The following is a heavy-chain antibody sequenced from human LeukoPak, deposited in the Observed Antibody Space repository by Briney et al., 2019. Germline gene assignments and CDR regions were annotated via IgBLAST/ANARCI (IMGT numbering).Heavy chain of an antibody. V-gene: IGHV3-23*01. CDR2: ISGSGGST. Sequence: PGGSLRLSCAASGFTFSSYAMSWVRQAPGKGLEWVSAISGSGGSTYYADSVKGRFTISRDNSKNTLYLQMNSLRAEDTAVYYCAKDGSCGSTSCYYGYWGQGTLVTVSS. CDR1: GFTFSSYA. D-gene: IGHD2-2*01. CDR3: AKDGSCGSTSCYYGY. J-gene: IGHJ4*02.